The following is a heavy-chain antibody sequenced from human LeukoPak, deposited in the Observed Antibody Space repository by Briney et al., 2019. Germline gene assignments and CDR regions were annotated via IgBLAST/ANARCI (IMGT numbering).Heavy chain of an antibody. V-gene: IGHV4-59*01. Sequence: PSETLSLTCTVSGGSISSYYWSWIRQPPGKGLEWIGYMYYSGSTSYNPSLKSRVTISVDTFKNQFSLNLSSVTAADTAVYYCASRSSSWDGWFDPWGQGTLVTVSS. J-gene: IGHJ5*02. CDR1: GGSISSYY. CDR2: MYYSGST. CDR3: ASRSSSWDGWFDP. D-gene: IGHD6-6*01.